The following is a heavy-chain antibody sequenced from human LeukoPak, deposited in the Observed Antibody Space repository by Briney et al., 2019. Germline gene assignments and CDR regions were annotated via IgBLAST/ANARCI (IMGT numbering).Heavy chain of an antibody. CDR3: ARGGSSGYYYGPLDY. D-gene: IGHD3-22*01. Sequence: GGSLRLSCAASGFTFSSYDMHWVRQATGKGLEWVSTIGTAGDTYYPDSVKGRFTISRENAKNSLYLQMNSLRAEDTAVYYCARGGSSGYYYGPLDYWGQGTLVTVSS. V-gene: IGHV3-13*04. CDR2: IGTAGDT. CDR1: GFTFSSYD. J-gene: IGHJ4*02.